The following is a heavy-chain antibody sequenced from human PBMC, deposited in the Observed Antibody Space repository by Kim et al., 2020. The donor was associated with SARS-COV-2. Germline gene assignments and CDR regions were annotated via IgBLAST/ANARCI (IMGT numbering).Heavy chain of an antibody. CDR2: ISSSSSTI. V-gene: IGHV3-48*02. Sequence: GGSLRLSCAASGFTFSSYSMNWVRQAPGKGLEWVSYISSSSSTIYYADSVKGRFTISRDNAKNSLYLQMNSLRDEDTAVYYCARESVDIVATPMIGPGPRYYYGMDVGGQGTTVTVSS. J-gene: IGHJ6*02. CDR1: GFTFSSYS. D-gene: IGHD5-12*01. CDR3: ARESVDIVATPMIGPGPRYYYGMDV.